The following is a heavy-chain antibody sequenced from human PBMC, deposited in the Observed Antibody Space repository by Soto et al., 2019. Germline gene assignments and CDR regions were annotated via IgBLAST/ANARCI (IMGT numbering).Heavy chain of an antibody. Sequence: ASVKVSCEAAGYTFRSYYMHGVRLAPGRGLEWMGIINPSGGSTSHAQKFQGRVTMTRDTSTSTVYMELSSLRSEDTAVYYCARERYHDSSGYSNHYWGQGTLVTVSS. D-gene: IGHD3-22*01. CDR1: GYTFRSYY. V-gene: IGHV1-46*01. CDR3: ARERYHDSSGYSNHY. J-gene: IGHJ4*02. CDR2: INPSGGST.